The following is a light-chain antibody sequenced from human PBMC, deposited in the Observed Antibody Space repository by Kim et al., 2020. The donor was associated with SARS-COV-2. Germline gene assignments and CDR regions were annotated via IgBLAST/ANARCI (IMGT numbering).Light chain of an antibody. CDR2: RKN. CDR3: AAWDDSLSGPV. J-gene: IGLJ3*02. Sequence: GLRGTITWSGSSSKIGSHYVYWYQQPHGTAPKRLIYRKNQRPSGVPDRGSGSKSGTSASLAISGLRSEEEADYYCAAWDDSLSGPVFGGGTKRTVL. CDR1: SSKIGSHY. V-gene: IGLV1-47*01.